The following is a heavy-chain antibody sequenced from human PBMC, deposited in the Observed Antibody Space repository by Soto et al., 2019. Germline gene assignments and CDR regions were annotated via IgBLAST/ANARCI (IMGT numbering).Heavy chain of an antibody. CDR3: VRATLSWGHYYFRGLDV. CDR1: GLMFGTYW. Sequence: QPGGSLRLSCAATGLMFGTYWMSWVRQAPGKGLEWVANIKHDGNEKYYADSVKGRFTVSRDNVKNFLHLQMSSLRGDDTGVYFCVRATLSWGHYYFRGLDVWGQGTTVPVSS. CDR2: IKHDGNEK. J-gene: IGHJ6*02. D-gene: IGHD3-22*01. V-gene: IGHV3-7*01.